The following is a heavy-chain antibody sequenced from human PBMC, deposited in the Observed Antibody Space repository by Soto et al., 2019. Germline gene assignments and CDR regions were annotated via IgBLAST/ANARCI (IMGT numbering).Heavy chain of an antibody. V-gene: IGHV4-59*08. CDR2: IYSSGTT. CDR3: ARRRGSGTGFYYYYYMDV. CDR1: GVSITNFY. Sequence: PSETLSLTCTVSGVSITNFYWTWIRQSPERGLEWIGYIYSSGTTTYNPSLESRVTMSVDASKNQFSLNLRSVTATDTAVYFCARRRGSGTGFYYYYYMDVWGTGKTVTVSS. J-gene: IGHJ6*04. D-gene: IGHD3-10*01.